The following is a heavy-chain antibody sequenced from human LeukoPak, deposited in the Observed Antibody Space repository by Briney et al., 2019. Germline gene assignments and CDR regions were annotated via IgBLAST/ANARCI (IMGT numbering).Heavy chain of an antibody. D-gene: IGHD5-18*01. CDR2: ISWNSGSI. CDR3: AKDARGYSYGTFDY. CDR1: GFTFDDYA. Sequence: GGSLRLSCAASGFTFDDYAMHWVRQAPGKGLEWVSGISWNSGSIGYADSVKGRFTISRDNAKNSLYLQMNSLRAEDTALYYCAKDARGYSYGTFDYWGQGTLVTVSS. V-gene: IGHV3-9*01. J-gene: IGHJ4*02.